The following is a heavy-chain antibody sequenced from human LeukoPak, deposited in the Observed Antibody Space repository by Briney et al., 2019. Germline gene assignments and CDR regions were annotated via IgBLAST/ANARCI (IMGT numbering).Heavy chain of an antibody. CDR2: ISDIGSI. CDR1: GGSISSYY. D-gene: IGHD3-22*01. V-gene: IGHV4-59*08. J-gene: IGHJ4*02. CDR3: ARTDYYDSSGYYPQIFDY. Sequence: SETLSLTCTVSGGSISSYYWSWIRQPPGKGLEWIAYISDIGSINYNPSLKSRVTISVDTSKNQFSLKLSSVTAADTAVYYCARTDYYDSSGYYPQIFDYWGQGTLVTVSS.